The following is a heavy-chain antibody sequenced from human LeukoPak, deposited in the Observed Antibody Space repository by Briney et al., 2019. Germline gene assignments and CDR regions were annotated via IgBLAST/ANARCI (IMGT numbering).Heavy chain of an antibody. D-gene: IGHD5-18*01. J-gene: IGHJ4*02. CDR2: IYYSGST. V-gene: IGHV4-59*01. Sequence: SETLSLTCTVSGGSISSYYWSWIRQPPGKGLEWIGYIYYSGSTNYNPSLKSRVTISVDTSKNQFSLKLSSVTAADTAVYYCAREEDTAMPDWGQGTLVTVSS. CDR1: GGSISSYY. CDR3: AREEDTAMPD.